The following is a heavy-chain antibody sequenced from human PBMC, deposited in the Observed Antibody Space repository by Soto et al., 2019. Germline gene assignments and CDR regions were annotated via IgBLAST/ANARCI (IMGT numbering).Heavy chain of an antibody. V-gene: IGHV3-30-3*01. Sequence: GGSLRLSCAASGFTFSSYAMHWVRQAPGKGLEWVAVISYDGSNKYYADSVKGRFTISRDNSKNTLYLQMNSLRAEDTAVYYCARSSSWYTRDAFDIWGQGTMVTVSS. J-gene: IGHJ3*02. CDR2: ISYDGSNK. CDR1: GFTFSSYA. D-gene: IGHD6-13*01. CDR3: ARSSSWYTRDAFDI.